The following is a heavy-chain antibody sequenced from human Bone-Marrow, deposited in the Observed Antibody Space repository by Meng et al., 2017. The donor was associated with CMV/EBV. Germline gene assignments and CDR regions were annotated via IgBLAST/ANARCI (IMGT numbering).Heavy chain of an antibody. D-gene: IGHD3-3*01. CDR1: GYTFTGYY. V-gene: IGHV1-2*02. Sequence: ASVKVSCKASGYTFTGYYMHWVRQAPGQGLEWMGWINPNSGGTNYAQKFQGRVTMTRDTSISTAYMELSRLRSEDTAVYYCATAPRVEWLGGVDYWGQGTLVPVSS. CDR2: INPNSGGT. CDR3: ATAPRVEWLGGVDY. J-gene: IGHJ4*02.